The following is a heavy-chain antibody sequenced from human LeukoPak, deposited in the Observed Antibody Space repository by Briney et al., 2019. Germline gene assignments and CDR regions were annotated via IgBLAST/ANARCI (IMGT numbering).Heavy chain of an antibody. D-gene: IGHD2-21*02. CDR3: ARAPAYCGGDCYFY. CDR2: INTNNGGT. J-gene: IGHJ4*02. V-gene: IGHV1-2*06. Sequence: GASVKVSCKASGYIFTDYYMHWVRQAPGQGLEWMGRINTNNGGTYYSQKFQGRVTMTRDTSITTAYMELSRLRSDDTAVYYCARAPAYCGGDCYFYWGQGTLVTVSS. CDR1: GYIFTDYY.